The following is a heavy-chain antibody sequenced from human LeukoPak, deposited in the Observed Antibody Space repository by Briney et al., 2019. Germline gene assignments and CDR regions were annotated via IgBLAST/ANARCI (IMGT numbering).Heavy chain of an antibody. J-gene: IGHJ3*02. CDR3: ARDRSVAGLDAFDI. V-gene: IGHV3-7*01. CDR1: GFTFSSYW. CDR2: IKQDGSEK. Sequence: GGSLRLSCAASGFTFSSYWMSWVRQAPGKGLEWVANIKQDGSEKYYVDSVKGRFTISRDNAKNSLYLQMNSLRAGDTAVYYCARDRSVAGLDAFDIWGQGTMVTVSS.